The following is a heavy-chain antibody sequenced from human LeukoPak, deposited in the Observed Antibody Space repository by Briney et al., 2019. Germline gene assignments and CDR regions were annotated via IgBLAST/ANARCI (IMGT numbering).Heavy chain of an antibody. V-gene: IGHV3-7*03. D-gene: IGHD3-22*01. CDR3: ATERDYDSSGYPY. CDR2: IKEDGSVR. Sequence: GGSLRLSCEGSAFIFSGHWMNWVRQTPGKGLEWVASIKEDGSVRQYVDSVKGRFSISRDNTKGSLFLQLNSLRAEDSAVYYCATERDYDSSGYPYWGQGTLVTVSS. CDR1: AFIFSGHW. J-gene: IGHJ4*02.